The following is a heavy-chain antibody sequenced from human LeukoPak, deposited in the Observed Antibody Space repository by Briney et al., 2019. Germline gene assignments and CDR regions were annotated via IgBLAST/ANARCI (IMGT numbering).Heavy chain of an antibody. Sequence: SQTLSLTCAISGDSVSSNSAIWNWIRQSPSRGLEWLGRAYYRSKWYIDYAVSVKGRITINPDTSKNQFSLQLNSVTPEDTAIYYCVRDRAVTGDRAFDIWGRGTMLTVSS. CDR2: AYYRSKWYI. D-gene: IGHD7-27*01. CDR3: VRDRAVTGDRAFDI. J-gene: IGHJ3*02. CDR1: GDSVSSNSAI. V-gene: IGHV6-1*01.